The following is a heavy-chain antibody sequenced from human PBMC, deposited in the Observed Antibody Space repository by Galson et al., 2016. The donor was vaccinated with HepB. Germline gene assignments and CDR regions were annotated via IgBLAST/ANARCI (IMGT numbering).Heavy chain of an antibody. Sequence: SLRLSCAASGFTFSNYGMHWVRQAPGRGLEWVALIWYDGSHEYYADSVKGRFTISRDDSKNTLYLQMNSLRAEDTAVCYCGRDQFSQAWLDHWGQGTLVTVSS. D-gene: IGHD5-24*01. CDR1: GFTFSNYG. CDR2: IWYDGSHE. J-gene: IGHJ4*02. V-gene: IGHV3-33*08. CDR3: GRDQFSQAWLDH.